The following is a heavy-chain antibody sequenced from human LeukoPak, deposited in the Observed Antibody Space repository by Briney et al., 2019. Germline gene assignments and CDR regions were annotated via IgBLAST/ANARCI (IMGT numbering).Heavy chain of an antibody. CDR3: ARGASVWTNFEY. CDR1: GFTVSSTY. V-gene: IGHV3-53*01. CDR2: IYSSGAT. Sequence: PGGSLRLSCAAFGFTVSSTYMTWVRQAPGKGLEWVSVIYSSGATSYADSVKGRFTISRDNSENTPHLQMSSRGAEDTAVYYCARGASVWTNFEYWGQGTLVTVAS. D-gene: IGHD2-21*01. J-gene: IGHJ4*02.